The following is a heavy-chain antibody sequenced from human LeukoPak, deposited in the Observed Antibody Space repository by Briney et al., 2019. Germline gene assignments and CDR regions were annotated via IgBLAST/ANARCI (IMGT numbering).Heavy chain of an antibody. CDR1: GGSISSSNYY. J-gene: IGHJ4*02. Sequence: SETLSLTCTVSGGSISSSNYYWGWIRQPPGKGLEWIGSIYYSGSTYYNPSLKSRVTISVDTSKNQFSLKLSSVTAADTAVFYCARHSGPYSSSWFDYCGQGTLVTVSS. CDR3: ARHSGPYSSSWFDY. D-gene: IGHD6-13*01. V-gene: IGHV4-39*01. CDR2: IYYSGST.